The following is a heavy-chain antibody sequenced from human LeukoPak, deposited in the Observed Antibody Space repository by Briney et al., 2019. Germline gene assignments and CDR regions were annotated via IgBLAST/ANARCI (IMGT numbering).Heavy chain of an antibody. Sequence: PXGSLRLSCAASGFTFSNYWMGWVRQAPGKRPEWVANMNIDGSEKYYADSVKGRFSISRDNARNSVYLQMASLRVEDTAVYYCARTECSTTTCRYDVLTGYDYWSRGTLVAVSS. CDR1: GFTFSNYW. CDR3: ARTECSTTTCRYDVLTGYDY. D-gene: IGHD3/OR15-3a*01. J-gene: IGHJ4*02. V-gene: IGHV3-7*01. CDR2: MNIDGSEK.